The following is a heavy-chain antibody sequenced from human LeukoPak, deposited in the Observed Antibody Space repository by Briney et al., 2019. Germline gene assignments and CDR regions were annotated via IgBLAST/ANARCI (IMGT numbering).Heavy chain of an antibody. CDR1: GGSFSDYY. D-gene: IGHD5-18*01. CDR3: ARASGYSTLMDV. CDR2: ISYSGTT. Sequence: SETVSLTCAVYGGSFSDYYWSWVRQSPGKGLEWIGEISYSGTTNYNPSLKSRVTMSVDTSKSQFSLKLSSVTAADTAVYYCARASGYSTLMDVWGKGTTVTVSS. J-gene: IGHJ6*03. V-gene: IGHV4-34*01.